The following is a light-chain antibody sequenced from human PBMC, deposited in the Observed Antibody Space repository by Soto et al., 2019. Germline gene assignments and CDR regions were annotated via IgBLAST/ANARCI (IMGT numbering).Light chain of an antibody. CDR2: DVS. Sequence: QSVLTPPAPVSWSPGQSITISCTGTSSDVVGYNYVSWYQQHPGKAPKLMIYDVSNRPSGVSNRFSGSKSGNTASLTISGLQAEDEADYYCSSYTSSSTPLYVFGTGTKVTVL. CDR3: SSYTSSSTPLYV. CDR1: SSDVVGYNY. J-gene: IGLJ1*01. V-gene: IGLV2-14*01.